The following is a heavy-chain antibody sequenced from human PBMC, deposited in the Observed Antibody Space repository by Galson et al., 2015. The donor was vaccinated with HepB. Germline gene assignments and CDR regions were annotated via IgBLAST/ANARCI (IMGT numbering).Heavy chain of an antibody. CDR3: AREGFLLQGKTPLDY. J-gene: IGHJ4*02. CDR1: GFTFRHYW. V-gene: IGHV3-74*01. D-gene: IGHD3-10*01. CDR2: INSDGIST. Sequence: SLRLSCAASGFTFRHYWMHWVRQAPGKGLVWVSRINSDGISTTYADSVKGRFTISRDNTKNTLYLEMNSLRAEDTAVYYCAREGFLLQGKTPLDYWGQGTLATVSS.